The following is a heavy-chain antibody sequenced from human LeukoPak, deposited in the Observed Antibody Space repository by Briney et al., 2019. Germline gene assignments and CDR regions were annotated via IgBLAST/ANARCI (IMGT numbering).Heavy chain of an antibody. CDR2: IHSSGSP. CDR1: GFTVSRNF. D-gene: IGHD3-3*01. V-gene: IGHV3-66*01. Sequence: GGSLRLSCAASGFTVSRNFMSGVRQAPGKGLAWVSVIHSSGSPFYADSVRGRFSISRDNSKNTLYLQMNSLRAEDTSVYYCVRGGARYDRRFVFDSWGQGALVTVSS. J-gene: IGHJ4*02. CDR3: VRGGARYDRRFVFDS.